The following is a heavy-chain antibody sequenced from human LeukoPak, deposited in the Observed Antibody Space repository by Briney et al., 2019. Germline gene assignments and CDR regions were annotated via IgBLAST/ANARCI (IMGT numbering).Heavy chain of an antibody. D-gene: IGHD6-6*01. J-gene: IGHJ6*03. V-gene: IGHV5-51*01. CDR1: GYSFTSYW. Sequence: GSSLKFFSKGSGYSFTSYWNCWVRQMPGKSLEWMGIIYPGDSNTNYSPSFRGQVTISADKSISTFYLQWSCLKASDTAMYYCASLVSDYMDVWGKGTTVTVSS. CDR3: ASLVSDYMDV. CDR2: IYPGDSNT.